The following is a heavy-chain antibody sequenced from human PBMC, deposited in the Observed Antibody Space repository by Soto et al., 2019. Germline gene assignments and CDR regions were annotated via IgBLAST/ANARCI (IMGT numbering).Heavy chain of an antibody. CDR1: GFTFSIYA. D-gene: IGHD2-21*02. CDR3: AKDCGGDCYHEYFQH. V-gene: IGHV3-23*01. Sequence: GGSLRLSFAASGFTFSIYAMSWVCQAPGKGLEWVSAISGSGGSTYYADSVKGRFTISRDNSKNTLYLQMNSLRAEDTAVYYCAKDCGGDCYHEYFQHWGQGTLVTVSS. J-gene: IGHJ1*01. CDR2: ISGSGGST.